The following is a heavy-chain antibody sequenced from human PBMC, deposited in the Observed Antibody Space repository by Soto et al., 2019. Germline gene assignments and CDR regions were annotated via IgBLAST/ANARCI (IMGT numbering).Heavy chain of an antibody. J-gene: IGHJ4*02. Sequence: SETLSLTFAVYGGSFSGYYWSWIRQPPGKGPEWIGSVFYTGFTSYNPSLESRVSVSVDTSKNQFSLKVSGVSAADTAVYYCATSQKGYNWNYFDHWGQGALVTVSS. D-gene: IGHD1-20*01. CDR3: ATSQKGYNWNYFDH. CDR2: VFYTGFT. CDR1: GGSFSGYY. V-gene: IGHV4-34*12.